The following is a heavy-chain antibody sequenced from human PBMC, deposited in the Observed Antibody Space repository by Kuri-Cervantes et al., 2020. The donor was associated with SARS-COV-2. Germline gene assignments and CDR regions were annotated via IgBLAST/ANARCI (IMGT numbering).Heavy chain of an antibody. CDR1: GFTFSDYY. V-gene: IGHV3-11*01. CDR3: AKDGVTTYWYFDL. CDR2: ISSSGSTI. Sequence: GGSLRLSCAASGFTFSDYYMSWIRQAPGKGLEWVSYISSSGSTIYYADSVKGRFTISRDNSKNTLYLQMNSLRAEDTAVYYCAKDGVTTYWYFDLWGRGTLVTVSS. D-gene: IGHD4-11*01. J-gene: IGHJ2*01.